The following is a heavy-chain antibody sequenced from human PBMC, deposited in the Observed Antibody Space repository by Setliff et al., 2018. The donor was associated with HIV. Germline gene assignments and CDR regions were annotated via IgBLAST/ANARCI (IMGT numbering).Heavy chain of an antibody. V-gene: IGHV3-15*01. D-gene: IGHD6-19*01. CDR2: IKNRANGGTT. Sequence: GGSLRLSCAASGFTFSDAWMSWVRQAPGKGLEWVARIKNRANGGTTHYAAPVNGRFTISRDDSKNTLYLQMNSLKTEDTAVYYCSTDLPSSGFFPDYWGQGTLVT. J-gene: IGHJ4*02. CDR3: STDLPSSGFFPDY. CDR1: GFTFSDAW.